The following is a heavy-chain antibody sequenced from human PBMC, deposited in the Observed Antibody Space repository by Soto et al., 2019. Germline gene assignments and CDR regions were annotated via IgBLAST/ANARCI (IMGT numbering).Heavy chain of an antibody. CDR1: GGSISSGGYS. J-gene: IGHJ5*02. CDR3: ASLHSSGWYEVDH. Sequence: PSETLSLTCAVSGGSISSGGYSWSWIRQPPGKGLEWIGYIYHSGSTYYNPSLKSRVTISVDRSKNQFSLKLSSVTAADTAVYYCASLHSSGWYEVDHWGQGILVTVSS. V-gene: IGHV4-30-2*01. CDR2: IYHSGST. D-gene: IGHD6-19*01.